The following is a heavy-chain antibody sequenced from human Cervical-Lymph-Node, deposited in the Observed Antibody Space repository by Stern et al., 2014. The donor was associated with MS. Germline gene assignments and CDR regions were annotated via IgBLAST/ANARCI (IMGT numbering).Heavy chain of an antibody. Sequence: QVQLQESGPGLVKPSETLSLTCTVSGGSISSYYWSWIRQPPGKGMEWIGYIYYSGSTNYNPSLKSRVHISVDTSKNQFSLKLSSVTAAYTAVYYCARGTVGGSPFDPWGQGTLVTVSS. V-gene: IGHV4-59*01. CDR3: ARGTVGGSPFDP. CDR2: IYYSGST. D-gene: IGHD6-19*01. CDR1: GGSISSYY. J-gene: IGHJ5*02.